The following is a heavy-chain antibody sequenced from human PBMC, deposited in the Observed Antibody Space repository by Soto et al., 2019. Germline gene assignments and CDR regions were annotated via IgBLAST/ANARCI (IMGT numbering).Heavy chain of an antibody. Sequence: ASVKVSCPASGGTFSSYAISWVRQAPGQGLEWMGGIIPILGTTKYAQKFQGRVTMTADESTSTVYMELSSLRSEDGAVYDGAAGHQSGYMTWGQGYQVTGYS. V-gene: IGHV1-69*13. CDR2: IIPILGTT. D-gene: IGHD5-12*01. CDR1: GGTFSSYA. J-gene: IGHJ4*02. CDR3: AAGHQSGYMT.